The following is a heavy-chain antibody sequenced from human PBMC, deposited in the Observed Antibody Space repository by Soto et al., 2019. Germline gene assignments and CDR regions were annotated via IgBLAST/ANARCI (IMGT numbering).Heavy chain of an antibody. J-gene: IGHJ6*02. CDR2: ISPIFGST. CDR1: GGTFSSYA. Sequence: QVQLVQSGAEVKKPGSSVKVSCKASGGTFSSYAIGWVRQAPGQGLEWMGGISPIFGSTNYAQKFQGRVTITADDSTSTAYMELSSLRSEDTAVYYCARGGLRFLDCAMDVGGQGTTVTVSS. CDR3: ARGGLRFLDCAMDV. V-gene: IGHV1-69*12. D-gene: IGHD3-3*01.